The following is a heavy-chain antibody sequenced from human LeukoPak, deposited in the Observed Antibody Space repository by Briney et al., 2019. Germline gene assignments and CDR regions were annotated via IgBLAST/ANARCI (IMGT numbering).Heavy chain of an antibody. CDR2: IIPILGIA. Sequence: ASVKVSCKASGGTFSSYAISWVRQAPGQGLGWMGRIIPILGIANYAQKFQGRVTITADKSTSTAYMELSSLKAEDTAVYYCARAYDSSVHDAFDIWGQGTMVTVSS. J-gene: IGHJ3*02. V-gene: IGHV1-69*04. D-gene: IGHD3-22*01. CDR1: GGTFSSYA. CDR3: ARAYDSSVHDAFDI.